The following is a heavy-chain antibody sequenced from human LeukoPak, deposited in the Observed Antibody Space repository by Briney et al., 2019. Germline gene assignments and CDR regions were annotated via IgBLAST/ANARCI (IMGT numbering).Heavy chain of an antibody. CDR3: ARDLKQQGIFYYYYYMDV. D-gene: IGHD3-3*01. CDR2: INPSGGST. V-gene: IGHV1-46*01. CDR1: GYTLTELS. J-gene: IGHJ6*03. Sequence: ASVKVSCKVSGYTLTELSMHWVRQAPGQGLEWMGIINPSGGSTSYAQKFQGRVTMTRDMSTSTVYMELSSLRSEDTAVYYCARDLKQQGIFYYYYYMDVWGKGTTVTVSS.